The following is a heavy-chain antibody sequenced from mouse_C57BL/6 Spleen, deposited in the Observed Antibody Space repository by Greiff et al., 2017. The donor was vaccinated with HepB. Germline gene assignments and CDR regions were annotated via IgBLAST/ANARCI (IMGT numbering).Heavy chain of an antibody. J-gene: IGHJ4*01. D-gene: IGHD2-4*01. CDR2: IRSKSNNYAT. CDR3: VRQDDYLYAMDY. CDR1: GFSFNTYA. Sequence: VQLKESGGGLVQPKGSLKLSCAASGFSFNTYAMNWVRQAPGKGLEWVARIRSKSNNYATYYADSVKDRFTISRDDSESMLYLQMNNLKTEDTAMYYCVRQDDYLYAMDYWGQGTSVTVSS. V-gene: IGHV10-1*01.